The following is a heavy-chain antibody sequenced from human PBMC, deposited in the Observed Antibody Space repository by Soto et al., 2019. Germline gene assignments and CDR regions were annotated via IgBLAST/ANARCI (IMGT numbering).Heavy chain of an antibody. CDR1: GGSISSGGYS. V-gene: IGHV4-30-2*05. CDR3: ARWLQFGSYYGMDV. D-gene: IGHD5-12*01. CDR2: MYHSGST. Sequence: SETLSLTCAVSGGSISSGGYSWSWIRQPPGKGLEWIGYMYHSGSTSYNPSLKSRVTISVDTSKNQFSLKLSSVTAADTAVYYCARWLQFGSYYGMDVRGQGTTVTVSS. J-gene: IGHJ6*02.